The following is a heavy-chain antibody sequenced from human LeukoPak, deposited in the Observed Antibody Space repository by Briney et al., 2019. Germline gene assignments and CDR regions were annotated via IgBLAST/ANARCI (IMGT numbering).Heavy chain of an antibody. V-gene: IGHV3-53*01. CDR2: IYSGGST. J-gene: IGHJ6*02. Sequence: GGSLRLSCAASGFTVSSNYMSWVRQAPGKGLEWVSVIYSGGSTYYADSVKGRFTISRDNSKNTLYLQMNSLRAEDTAVYYCARTDPNYYYYGMDVWGQETTVTVSS. CDR3: ARTDPNYYYYGMDV. CDR1: GFTVSSNY.